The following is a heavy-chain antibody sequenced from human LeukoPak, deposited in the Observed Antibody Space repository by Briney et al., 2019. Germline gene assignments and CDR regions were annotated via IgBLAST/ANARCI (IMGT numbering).Heavy chain of an antibody. D-gene: IGHD3-10*01. J-gene: IGHJ4*02. CDR2: ISSSSYI. CDR1: GFTFSSYS. Sequence: GGSLRLSCAASGFTFSSYSMNWVRQAPGKGLEWVSSISSSSYIYYADSVKGRFTISRDNAKNSLYLQMNSLRAEDTAVYYCARAQSYYGSGSYYNFDYWGQGTLVTVSS. CDR3: ARAQSYYGSGSYYNFDY. V-gene: IGHV3-21*01.